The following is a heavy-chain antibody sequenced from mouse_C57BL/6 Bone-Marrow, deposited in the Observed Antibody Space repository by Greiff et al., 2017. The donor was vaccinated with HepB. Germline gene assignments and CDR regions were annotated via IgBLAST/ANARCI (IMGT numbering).Heavy chain of an antibody. CDR3: AKFDFFTTLYDFDY. Sequence: VQLQQPGAELVKPGASVKLSCKASGYTFTSYWMPWVKQRPGRGLEWIGRIDPNCGGTKYNEKFKSKSTLTVAKTSSTAYMQLSSLTSEDYAVYYCAKFDFFTTLYDFDYWGQGTTLTVSS. CDR2: IDPNCGGT. CDR1: GYTFTSYW. J-gene: IGHJ2*01. D-gene: IGHD2-12*01. V-gene: IGHV1-72*01.